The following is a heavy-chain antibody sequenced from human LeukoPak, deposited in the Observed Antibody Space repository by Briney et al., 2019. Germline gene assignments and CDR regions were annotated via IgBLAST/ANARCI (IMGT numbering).Heavy chain of an antibody. CDR1: GFIFRTYA. Sequence: PGGSLRLSCAASGFIFRTYALHWVRQAPGKGLEWVAVISYDGSDKYYADSVKGRFTISRDDSKNTLYLQMNSLRAEDTAVYYCARELDDYGDYGYFDLWGRGTLVTVSS. J-gene: IGHJ2*01. CDR3: ARELDDYGDYGYFDL. V-gene: IGHV3-30-3*01. CDR2: ISYDGSDK. D-gene: IGHD4-17*01.